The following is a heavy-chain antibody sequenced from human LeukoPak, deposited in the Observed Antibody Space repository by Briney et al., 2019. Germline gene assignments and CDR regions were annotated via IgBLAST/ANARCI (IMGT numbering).Heavy chain of an antibody. J-gene: IGHJ4*02. CDR3: ARETRELTLDY. CDR2: ISSSSSYI. D-gene: IGHD1-26*01. Sequence: PGGALRLSCAASGFTFNSYSMKWGRPAPGEGRGWVSSISSSSSYIYYADSVKGRFTISRDNAKNSLYLQMNSLRAEDTAVYYCARETRELTLDYWGQGTLVTVSS. V-gene: IGHV3-21*01. CDR1: GFTFNSYS.